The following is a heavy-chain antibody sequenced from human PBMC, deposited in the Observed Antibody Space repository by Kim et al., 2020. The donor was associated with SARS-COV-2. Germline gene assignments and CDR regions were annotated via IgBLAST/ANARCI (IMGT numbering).Heavy chain of an antibody. Sequence: ASVKVSCKASGYTFISYAMHWVRQTPGQRLEWMGWINAGNANTKYSQKFQGRVTITRDTYASTAYMELSSLRSEDTAVYYCARVTTVINYYYYGMDVWGQ. CDR1: GYTFISYA. D-gene: IGHD4-17*01. CDR3: ARVTTVINYYYYGMDV. CDR2: INAGNANT. V-gene: IGHV1-3*01. J-gene: IGHJ6*02.